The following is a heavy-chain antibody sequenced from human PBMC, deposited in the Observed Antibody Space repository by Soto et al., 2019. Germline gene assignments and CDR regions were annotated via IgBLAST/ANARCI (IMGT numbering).Heavy chain of an antibody. D-gene: IGHD5-12*01. CDR3: AKETSAYEIDY. V-gene: IGHV3-30-3*01. CDR2: ISYDGNTN. CDR1: GFIFSGYA. J-gene: IGHJ4*02. Sequence: QVQLVESGGGVVQPGRSLRLSCAASGFIFSGYAMHWVRQAPGKGLEWVAVISYDGNTNYYADSVKGRFTVSRDNSKNTLYVQMNNLGAEDTAMYYGAKETSAYEIDYWGQGTLVTVSS.